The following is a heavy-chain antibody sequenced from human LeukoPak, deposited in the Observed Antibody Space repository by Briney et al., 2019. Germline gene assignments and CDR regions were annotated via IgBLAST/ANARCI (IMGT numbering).Heavy chain of an antibody. D-gene: IGHD3-3*01. Sequence: SGTLSLTCTVSGGSISSDNWWTWVRQPPGKGLEWIAEIFYGGSTNYNPSLKSRVTISIDKSKNQFSLDLSSVTAADTALYYCVRDMGWFHFDSWGRGILLTVSS. CDR1: GGSISSDNW. V-gene: IGHV4-4*02. CDR2: IFYGGST. J-gene: IGHJ4*02. CDR3: VRDMGWFHFDS.